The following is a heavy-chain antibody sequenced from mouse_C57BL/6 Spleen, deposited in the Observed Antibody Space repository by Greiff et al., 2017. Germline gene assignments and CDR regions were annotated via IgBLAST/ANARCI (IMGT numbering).Heavy chain of an antibody. CDR2: IDPNSGGT. CDR3: AREYYGSSSNWYFDV. Sequence: QVQLQQPGAELVKPGASVKLSCKASGYTFTSYWMHWVKQRPGRGLEWIGRIDPNSGGTKYNEKFKSKATLTVDKPSSTAYMQLSSLTSEDSAVYYGAREYYGSSSNWYFDVWGTGTTVTVSS. CDR1: GYTFTSYW. D-gene: IGHD1-1*01. V-gene: IGHV1-72*01. J-gene: IGHJ1*03.